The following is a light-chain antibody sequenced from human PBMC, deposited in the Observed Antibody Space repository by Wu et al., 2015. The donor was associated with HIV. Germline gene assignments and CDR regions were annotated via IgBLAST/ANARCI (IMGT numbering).Light chain of an antibody. Sequence: AIQLTQSPSSLSASIGDRVNITCRASQDISTFLAWYQQTPGKAPRVLIHDASTLQSGVSSRFSGSGSGADFTLTISGLRREDFAVLFCQQLNSFPLTFGQGSRLEIK. CDR3: QQLNSFPLT. V-gene: IGKV1-13*02. CDR2: DAS. J-gene: IGKJ5*01. CDR1: QDISTF.